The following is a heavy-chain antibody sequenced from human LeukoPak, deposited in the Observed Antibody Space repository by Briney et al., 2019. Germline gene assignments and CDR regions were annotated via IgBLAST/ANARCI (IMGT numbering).Heavy chain of an antibody. CDR3: ARRAVAGTNDY. J-gene: IGHJ4*02. D-gene: IGHD6-19*01. CDR1: GFTFSSYW. V-gene: IGHV3-7*01. Sequence: GGSLRLSCVASGFTFSSYWMSWVRQAPGKGLEWVANIKQDGSEKYYVDSVKGRFTISRDNAKNSLYLQMNSLRAEDTAVYYCARRAVAGTNDYWGQGTLVTVSS. CDR2: IKQDGSEK.